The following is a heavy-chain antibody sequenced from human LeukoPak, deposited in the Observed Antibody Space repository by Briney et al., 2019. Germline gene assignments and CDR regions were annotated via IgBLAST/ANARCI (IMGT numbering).Heavy chain of an antibody. J-gene: IGHJ4*02. CDR3: AMVPHYYPKA. V-gene: IGHV4-34*01. CDR2: INHSGST. Sequence: SSETLSLTCAVYGGSFSGYYWSWIRQPPGKGLEWIGEINHSGSTNYNPSLKSRVTISVDTSKNQFSLKLSSVTAADTAVYYCAMVPHYYPKAWGQGTLVTVSS. CDR1: GGSFSGYY. D-gene: IGHD3-10*01.